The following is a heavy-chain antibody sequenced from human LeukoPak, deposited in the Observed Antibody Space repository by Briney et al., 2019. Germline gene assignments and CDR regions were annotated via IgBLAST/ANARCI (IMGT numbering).Heavy chain of an antibody. Sequence: ASVTVSCTASGYTFTSYGISWVRQAPGQGLEWMGWISAYNGNTNYAQKLQGRVTMTTGTSTSTAYMELRSLRSDDTAVYYCARGPSGSGYYIFGYWGQGTLVTVSS. J-gene: IGHJ4*02. CDR2: ISAYNGNT. D-gene: IGHD3-22*01. V-gene: IGHV1-18*01. CDR1: GYTFTSYG. CDR3: ARGPSGSGYYIFGY.